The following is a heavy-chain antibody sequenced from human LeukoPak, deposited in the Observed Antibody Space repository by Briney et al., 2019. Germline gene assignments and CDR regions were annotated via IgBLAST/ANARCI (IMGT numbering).Heavy chain of an antibody. CDR3: ARGRYNYGSLSYSFDY. CDR2: ITSGSTI. CDR1: GFTFSSYE. D-gene: IGHD5-18*01. V-gene: IGHV3-48*03. Sequence: GGSPRLSCAASGFTFSSYEMSWVRQAPGKGLEWVSYITSGSTIYYADSVKGRFTISRNNAKNSLYLQMNSLRGEDTAVYYCARGRYNYGSLSYSFDYWGQGTLVTVSS. J-gene: IGHJ4*02.